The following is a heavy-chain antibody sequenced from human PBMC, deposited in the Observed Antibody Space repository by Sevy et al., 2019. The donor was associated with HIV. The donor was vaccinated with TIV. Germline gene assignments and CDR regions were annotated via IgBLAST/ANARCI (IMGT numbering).Heavy chain of an antibody. CDR3: ARAVPATDAVDI. CDR1: GFTFSSYP. J-gene: IGHJ3*02. Sequence: GGSLRLSCAASGFTFSSYPMHWVRQAPGKGLEWVASISGLSNYIYYADSVKGRFSISRDNTKNSVYLQMNSLRGEDTAVFYCARAVPATDAVDIWGQGTLVTVSS. V-gene: IGHV3-21*01. CDR2: ISGLSNYI. D-gene: IGHD6-19*01.